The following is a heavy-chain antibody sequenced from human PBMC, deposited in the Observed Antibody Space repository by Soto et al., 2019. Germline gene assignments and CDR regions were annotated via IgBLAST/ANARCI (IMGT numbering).Heavy chain of an antibody. CDR1: GFTFSSYA. J-gene: IGHJ4*02. D-gene: IGHD2-21*02. CDR3: TKQIYGGNS. CDR2: IRSKANNYAT. Sequence: EVQLLESGGGLVQPGGSLRLSCAASGFTFSSYAMSWVRQASGKGLEWVARIRSKANNYATAYAPSVKGRFTISRDDSENTAYLQMNSLKTEDTAVYYCTKQIYGGNSWGQGTLVTVSS. V-gene: IGHV3-73*01.